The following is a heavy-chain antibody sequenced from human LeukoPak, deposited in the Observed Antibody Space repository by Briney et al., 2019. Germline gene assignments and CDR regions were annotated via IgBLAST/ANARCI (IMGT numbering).Heavy chain of an antibody. J-gene: IGHJ4*02. Sequence: PGGSLRLSCAASGFTFSSYVMSWVPQAPGKGLEWVSPVRGSGGSTYSADSVKGRFTISRDNSKNMVYLQTSSLRAEDTAVYYCARAGSWSSRPYFDYWGQGILVSVSS. D-gene: IGHD1-26*01. V-gene: IGHV3-23*01. CDR3: ARAGSWSSRPYFDY. CDR1: GFTFSSYV. CDR2: VRGSGGST.